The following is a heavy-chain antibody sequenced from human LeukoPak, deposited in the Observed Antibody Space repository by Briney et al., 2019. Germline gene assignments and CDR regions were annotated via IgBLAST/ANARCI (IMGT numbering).Heavy chain of an antibody. CDR3: ARITFVVEGYGMDV. Sequence: SETLSLTCAVYGGSLSGYYWSWIRQPPGKGLEWVGESNHSGRSNYNPSLKSRVTISVDTSKNQFSLSLSSVTAADTAVYYCARITFVVEGYGMDVWGQGTTVTVSS. D-gene: IGHD2-21*01. CDR1: GGSLSGYY. CDR2: SNHSGRS. V-gene: IGHV4-34*01. J-gene: IGHJ6*02.